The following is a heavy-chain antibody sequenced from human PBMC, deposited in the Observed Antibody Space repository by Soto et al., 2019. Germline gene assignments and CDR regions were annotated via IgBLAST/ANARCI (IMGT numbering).Heavy chain of an antibody. V-gene: IGHV4-59*01. CDR3: ARDKVVTRGYGMDV. Sequence: PSETLSLTCTVSGGSISSYYWSWIRQPPGKGLEWIGYIYYSGSTNYNPSLKSRVTISVDTSKNQFSLQLSSETAADTAVYYCARDKVVTRGYGMDVWGQGTTVTVSS. J-gene: IGHJ6*02. CDR2: IYYSGST. CDR1: GGSISSYY. D-gene: IGHD2-21*02.